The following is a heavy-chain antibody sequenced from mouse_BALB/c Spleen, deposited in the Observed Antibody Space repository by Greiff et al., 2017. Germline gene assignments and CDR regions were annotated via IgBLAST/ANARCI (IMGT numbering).Heavy chain of an antibody. V-gene: IGHV1S29*02. Sequence: EVQLQQSGPELVKPGASVKISCKASGYTFTDYNMHWVKQSHGKSLEWIGYIYPYNGGTGYNQKFKSKATLTVDNSSSTAYMELRSLTSEDSAVYYCARGGIFFAYWGQGTLVTVSA. J-gene: IGHJ3*01. CDR1: GYTFTDYN. CDR2: IYPYNGGT. CDR3: ARGGIFFAY.